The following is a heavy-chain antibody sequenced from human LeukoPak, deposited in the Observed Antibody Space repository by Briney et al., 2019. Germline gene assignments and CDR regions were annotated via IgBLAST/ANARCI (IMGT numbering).Heavy chain of an antibody. J-gene: IGHJ5*02. CDR1: GYTFTSYG. D-gene: IGHD6-13*01. CDR3: ARVGIAAAGMGGWFDP. V-gene: IGHV1-18*01. Sequence: GASVKVSCKASGYTFTSYGMSWVRQAPGQGLEWMGWISAYNGNTNYAQKLQGRVTMTTDTSTSTAYMELRSLRSDDTAVYYCARVGIAAAGMGGWFDPWGQGTLVTVSS. CDR2: ISAYNGNT.